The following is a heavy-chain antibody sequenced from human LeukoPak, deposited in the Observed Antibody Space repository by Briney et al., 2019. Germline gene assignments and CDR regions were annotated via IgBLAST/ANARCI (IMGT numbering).Heavy chain of an antibody. CDR3: ARTAPSGYCGGDCYWFDY. CDR2: IIPILGIA. V-gene: IGHV1-69*04. D-gene: IGHD2-21*02. J-gene: IGHJ4*02. Sequence: SVKVSCKASGGTFSSYAISWVRQAPGQGLEWMGRIIPILGIANYAQKFQGRVTITADKSTSTAYMELSSLRSEDTAVYYCARTAPSGYCGGDCYWFDYWGQGTLVTVSS. CDR1: GGTFSSYA.